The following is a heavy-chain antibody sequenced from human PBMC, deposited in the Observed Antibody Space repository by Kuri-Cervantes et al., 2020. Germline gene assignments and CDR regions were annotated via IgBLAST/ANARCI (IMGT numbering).Heavy chain of an antibody. D-gene: IGHD6-19*01. CDR1: GFTFSSYA. Sequence: GGSLRLSCAASGFTFSSYAMHWVRQAPGKGLEWVAVISYDGSNKYYADSVKGRFTISRDNSKNTLYLQMNSLKTEDTAVYYCTRLQIAVAGTNYYYGMDVWGQGTTVTVSS. CDR2: ISYDGSNK. CDR3: TRLQIAVAGTNYYYGMDV. J-gene: IGHJ6*02. V-gene: IGHV3-30-3*01.